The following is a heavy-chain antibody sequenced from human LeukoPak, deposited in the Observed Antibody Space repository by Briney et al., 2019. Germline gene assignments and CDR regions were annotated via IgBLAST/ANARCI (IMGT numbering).Heavy chain of an antibody. CDR3: ARDSSGWYGHPKNEDY. CDR2: IKQDGSEK. D-gene: IGHD6-19*01. CDR1: GFTFSSYW. Sequence: GGSLRLSCAASGFTFSSYWMSWVRQASGKGLEWVANIKQDGSEKYYVDSVKGRFTISRDNAKNSLYLQMNSLRAEDTAVYYCARDSSGWYGHPKNEDYWGQGTLVTVSS. V-gene: IGHV3-7*01. J-gene: IGHJ4*02.